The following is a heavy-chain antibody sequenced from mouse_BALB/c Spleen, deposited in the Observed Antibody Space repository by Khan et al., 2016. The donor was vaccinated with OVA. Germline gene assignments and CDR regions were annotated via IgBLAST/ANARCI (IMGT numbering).Heavy chain of an antibody. Sequence: VQLKQSGPELVKPGASVKMSYKASGYTFTSYVMHWVKQKPGLGLEWIGYIYPFNDDTKYNEKFKGKATLTSDKSSSTAYMELSSLTSEDSAVYYCAPVGNYYVSFAYWGQGTLVTVSA. D-gene: IGHD1-1*01. V-gene: IGHV1S136*01. CDR2: IYPFNDDT. CDR1: GYTFTSYV. CDR3: APVGNYYVSFAY. J-gene: IGHJ3*01.